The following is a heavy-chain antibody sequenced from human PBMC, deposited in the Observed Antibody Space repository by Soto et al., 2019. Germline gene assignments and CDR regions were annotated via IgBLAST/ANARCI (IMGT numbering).Heavy chain of an antibody. J-gene: IGHJ5*02. Sequence: QVQLVQSGAEVKKPGSSVKVSCKASGGTFSSYAISWVRQAPGQGLEWMGGIIPIFGTANYAQKFQGRVTITADESTSTAYMDLSSLRSEDTAVYYCARRRNDYGHYQNWFDPWGQGTLVTVSS. D-gene: IGHD4-17*01. CDR3: ARRRNDYGHYQNWFDP. V-gene: IGHV1-69*12. CDR2: IIPIFGTA. CDR1: GGTFSSYA.